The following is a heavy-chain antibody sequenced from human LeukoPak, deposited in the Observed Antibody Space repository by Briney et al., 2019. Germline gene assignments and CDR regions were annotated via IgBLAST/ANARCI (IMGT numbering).Heavy chain of an antibody. CDR1: GYTFTGYY. Sequence: ASVKVSCKASGYTFTGYYMHWVRQAPGQGLEWMGWINPNSGGTNYAQKFQGRVTMTRDMSTSTVYMELSSLRSEDTAVYYCARAAANFWSGYDYWGQGTLVTVSS. CDR2: INPNSGGT. V-gene: IGHV1-2*02. CDR3: ARAAANFWSGYDY. D-gene: IGHD3-3*01. J-gene: IGHJ4*02.